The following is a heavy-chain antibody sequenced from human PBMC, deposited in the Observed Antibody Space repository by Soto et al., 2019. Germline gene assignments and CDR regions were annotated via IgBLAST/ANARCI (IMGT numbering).Heavy chain of an antibody. D-gene: IGHD5-12*01. CDR3: ARGPYDNDAFDV. CDR2: ISYLGGHE. Sequence: RLPLPASGFPFISYARHWVGQAPGEGLQWVASISYLGGHERYSDSVKGRFAISRDTSKNTLYLQMDSLRVGDTAVFYCARGPYDNDAFDVWGQGTMVNVSS. V-gene: IGHV3-33*05. J-gene: IGHJ3*01. CDR1: GFPFISYA.